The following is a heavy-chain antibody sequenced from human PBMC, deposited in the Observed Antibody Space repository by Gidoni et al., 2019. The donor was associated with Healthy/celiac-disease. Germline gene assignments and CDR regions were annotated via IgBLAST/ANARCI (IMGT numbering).Heavy chain of an antibody. Sequence: QVQLQESGPGLVKPSQTLSLTCTVSGGSISSGSYYWSWIRQPAGKGLEWIGRIYTSGSTNYNPSLKSRVTISVDTSKNQFSLKLSSVTAADTAVYYCARDPTEGYFDYWGQGTLVTVSS. CDR1: GGSISSGSYY. CDR3: ARDPTEGYFDY. V-gene: IGHV4-61*02. CDR2: IYTSGST. J-gene: IGHJ4*02. D-gene: IGHD1-1*01.